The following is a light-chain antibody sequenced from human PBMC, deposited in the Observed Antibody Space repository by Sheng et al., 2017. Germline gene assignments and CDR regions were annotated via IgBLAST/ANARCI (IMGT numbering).Light chain of an antibody. Sequence: EIVMTQSPATLSVSPGERATLSCRASQSVSSNLAWYQQKPGQAPRLLIYSASTRATGIPARFSGSGSGTEFTLTISSLQSEDFAIYYCQQSYNTVAVSFGGGTKVEI. CDR1: QSVSSN. J-gene: IGKJ4*01. CDR2: SAS. CDR3: QQSYNTVAVS. V-gene: IGKV3-15*01.